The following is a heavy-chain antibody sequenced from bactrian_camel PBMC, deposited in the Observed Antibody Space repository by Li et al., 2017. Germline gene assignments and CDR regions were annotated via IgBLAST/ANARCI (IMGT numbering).Heavy chain of an antibody. CDR1: GFQFSDYP. V-gene: IGHV3S42*01. Sequence: VQLVESGGGLVQPGGSLRLSCIASGFQFSDYPMSWVRRAPAKDLEWIAQIAYDGWVSRYNDPAKGRFTISRDNLQMNSLKSEDTGPYYCATSLTDNWLRGFGYWGQGTQVTVS. CDR2: IAYDGWVS. CDR3: ATSLTDNWLRGFGY. J-gene: IGHJ6*01. D-gene: IGHD7*01.